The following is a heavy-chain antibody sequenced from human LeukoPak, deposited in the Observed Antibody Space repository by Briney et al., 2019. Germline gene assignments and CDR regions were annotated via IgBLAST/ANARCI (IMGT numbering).Heavy chain of an antibody. CDR3: ASGADIVVVPAAGGWFDP. CDR1: GGTFSSYA. J-gene: IGHJ5*02. CDR2: IIPILGIA. D-gene: IGHD2-2*01. V-gene: IGHV1-69*04. Sequence: SVTVSCKASGGTFSSYAISWVRQAPGQGLEWMGRIIPILGIANYAQKFQGRVTITADKSTSTAYMELSSLRSEDTAVYYCASGADIVVVPAAGGWFDPWGQGTLVTVSS.